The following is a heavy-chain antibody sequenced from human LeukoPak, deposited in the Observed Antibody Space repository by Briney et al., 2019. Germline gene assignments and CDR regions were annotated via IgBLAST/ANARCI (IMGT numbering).Heavy chain of an antibody. Sequence: PGGSLRLSCAASGFTFSSYWMSWVRQAPGKGLEWVANIKQDGSEKYYVDSVKGRFTISRDNAKNSLYLQMNSLRAEDTAVYYCARSGHYYDSSGYYWPFSGYYYGMDVWGQGTTVTVSS. CDR3: ARSGHYYDSSGYYWPFSGYYYGMDV. CDR2: IKQDGSEK. D-gene: IGHD3-22*01. V-gene: IGHV3-7*01. CDR1: GFTFSSYW. J-gene: IGHJ6*02.